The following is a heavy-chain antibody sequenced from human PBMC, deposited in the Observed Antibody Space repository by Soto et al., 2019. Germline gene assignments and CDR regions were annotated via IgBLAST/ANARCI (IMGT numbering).Heavy chain of an antibody. CDR3: ARGVGSGTYYNQYNWFDP. V-gene: IGHV1-18*01. D-gene: IGHD3-10*01. Sequence: ASVKVCCKASGYTFPNYGISWVRQAPGRGLEWMGWINTYNGNTNHAQKLQGRVTMTTDTSTSTAYMELRSLRSDDTAVYYCARGVGSGTYYNQYNWFDPWGQGTLVTVSS. CDR1: GYTFPNYG. CDR2: INTYNGNT. J-gene: IGHJ5*02.